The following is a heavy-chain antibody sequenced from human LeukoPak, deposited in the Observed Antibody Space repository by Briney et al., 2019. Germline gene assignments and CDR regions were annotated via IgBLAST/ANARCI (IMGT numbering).Heavy chain of an antibody. V-gene: IGHV4-30-4*01. J-gene: IGHJ4*02. CDR1: GGSISSGDFH. Sequence: MPSQTLSLTCTVSGGSISSGDFHWSWIRQPPGKGLEWIGSIYDSGSIYYNPSLKSRVTISEDTSKTPFSLKLSSVTAADTAVYYCARRYCSTISCLPYDYWGQGTLVTVSS. CDR2: IYDSGSI. CDR3: ARRYCSTISCLPYDY. D-gene: IGHD2-2*01.